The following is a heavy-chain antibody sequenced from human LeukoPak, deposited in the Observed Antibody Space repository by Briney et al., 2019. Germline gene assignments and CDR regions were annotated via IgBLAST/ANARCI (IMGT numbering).Heavy chain of an antibody. V-gene: IGHV1-46*01. Sequence: GASVKVSCKASGYTFTSYHMHWVRQAPGQGLEWMGIINPSGGTTNYAQKFRGRVTMTRDMSTSTVYMELSSLRSEDTAVYYCAREDSYSSGWYYWGQGTLVTVSS. CDR1: GYTFTSYH. J-gene: IGHJ4*02. D-gene: IGHD6-19*01. CDR3: AREDSYSSGWYY. CDR2: INPSGGTT.